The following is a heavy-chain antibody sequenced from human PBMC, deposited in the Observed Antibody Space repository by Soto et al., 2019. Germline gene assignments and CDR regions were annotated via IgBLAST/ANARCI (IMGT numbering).Heavy chain of an antibody. J-gene: IGHJ5*02. Sequence: ETLSLTCTVSGGSISSYYWSWIRQPPGKGLEWIGYIYYSGSTNYNPSLKSRVTISVDTSKNQFSLKLSSVTAADTAVYYCARVSPFKATGGLHWFDPWGQGTLVTVSS. D-gene: IGHD3-16*01. CDR2: IYYSGST. CDR1: GGSISSYY. V-gene: IGHV4-59*01. CDR3: ARVSPFKATGGLHWFDP.